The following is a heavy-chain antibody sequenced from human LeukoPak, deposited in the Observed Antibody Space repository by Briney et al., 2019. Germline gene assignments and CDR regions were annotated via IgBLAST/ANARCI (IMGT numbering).Heavy chain of an antibody. V-gene: IGHV3-23*01. CDR2: INDRGTGT. D-gene: IGHD6-19*01. Sequence: GGSLRLSCAASGFTFSKFALSWVRQAPGKGLEWVSTINDRGTGTYYADSVKGRFTISRDNSKNTLYLQMNSLRAEDTAVYYCAKDIAVAGHHWGQGTLVTVSS. CDR1: GFTFSKFA. CDR3: AKDIAVAGHH. J-gene: IGHJ5*02.